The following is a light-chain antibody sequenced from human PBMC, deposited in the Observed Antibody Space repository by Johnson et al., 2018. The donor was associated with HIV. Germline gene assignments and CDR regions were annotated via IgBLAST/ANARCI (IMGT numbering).Light chain of an antibody. CDR2: DNN. Sequence: QSVLTQPPSVSAAPGQKVTISCSGSSSNIGNNYVSWYQQLPGTAPKLLIYDNNQRPSGIHDRFSGSKSGTSATLGITGLQNGNEADYYCGTWDSSLSAYYVFGTGTKVTVL. V-gene: IGLV1-51*01. CDR1: SSNIGNNY. CDR3: GTWDSSLSAYYV. J-gene: IGLJ1*01.